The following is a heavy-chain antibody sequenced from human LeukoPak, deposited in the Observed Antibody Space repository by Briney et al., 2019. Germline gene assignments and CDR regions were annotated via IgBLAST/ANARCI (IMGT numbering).Heavy chain of an antibody. Sequence: ASVKVSCKASGYTFTGYYIHWVRQAPGQGLEWMGRINPNSGGTNYAQKFQGRVTMTRDTSISTAYMELSRLRSDDTAVYYCARDPLEDIVLMVYATPSNWFDPWGQGTLVTASS. CDR2: INPNSGGT. J-gene: IGHJ5*02. CDR1: GYTFTGYY. D-gene: IGHD2-8*01. V-gene: IGHV1-2*06. CDR3: ARDPLEDIVLMVYATPSNWFDP.